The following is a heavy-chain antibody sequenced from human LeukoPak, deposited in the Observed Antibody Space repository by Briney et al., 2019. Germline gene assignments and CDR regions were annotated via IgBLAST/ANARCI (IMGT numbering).Heavy chain of an antibody. CDR1: GFTFSSYW. CDR3: ARDFITYYDSSGYFDY. J-gene: IGHJ4*02. D-gene: IGHD3-22*01. Sequence: GGSLRLSCVASGFTFSSYWMSWVRQAPGKGLEWVANIKQDGSEKYYVDSVKGRFTISRDNAKNSLYLQMNSLRAEDTAVYYCARDFITYYDSSGYFDYWGQGTLVTVSS. CDR2: IKQDGSEK. V-gene: IGHV3-7*01.